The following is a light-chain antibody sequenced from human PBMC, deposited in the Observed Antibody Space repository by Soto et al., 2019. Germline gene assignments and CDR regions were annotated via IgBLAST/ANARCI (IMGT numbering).Light chain of an antibody. CDR3: SSYAGTNNRYV. CDR2: EVT. V-gene: IGLV2-8*01. CDR1: SSDVGGYNF. Sequence: QSALTQPPSASGSPGQSVTISCTGTSSDVGGYNFVSWYQQHPGKAPKLIIYEVTKRPSGVPDRFPGSKSGNTASLTVSGLQAEDEADYYCSSYAGTNNRYVFGTGTKLTVL. J-gene: IGLJ1*01.